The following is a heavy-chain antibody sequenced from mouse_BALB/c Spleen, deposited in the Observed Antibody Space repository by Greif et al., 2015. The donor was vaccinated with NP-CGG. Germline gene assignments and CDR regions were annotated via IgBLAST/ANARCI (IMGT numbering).Heavy chain of an antibody. CDR1: GLTFTDYY. Sequence: EVKLVESGGGLVQPGGSLRLSCATSGLTFTDYYMSWVRQPPGKALEWLGFIRNKANGYTTEYSASVKGRFTISRDNSQSILYLQMNTLRAEDRATYYCARDTGTFAYWGQGTLVTVSA. J-gene: IGHJ3*01. V-gene: IGHV7-3*02. CDR2: IRNKANGYTT. D-gene: IGHD4-1*01. CDR3: ARDTGTFAY.